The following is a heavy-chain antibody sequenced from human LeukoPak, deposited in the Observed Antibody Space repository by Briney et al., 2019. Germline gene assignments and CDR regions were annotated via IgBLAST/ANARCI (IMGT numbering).Heavy chain of an antibody. CDR3: ARDANGSDLHYYHMDV. Sequence: SETLSLTCAVSGGSITSANWWSWVRQSPGKGLEWIGEIYHTGNTNYNPSLNSRVSISLDTSKNQFSLRLTSVTAADTAVYFCARDANGSDLHYYHMDVWGKGTTVTVSS. J-gene: IGHJ6*03. D-gene: IGHD6-25*01. CDR2: IYHTGNT. V-gene: IGHV4-4*02. CDR1: GGSITSANW.